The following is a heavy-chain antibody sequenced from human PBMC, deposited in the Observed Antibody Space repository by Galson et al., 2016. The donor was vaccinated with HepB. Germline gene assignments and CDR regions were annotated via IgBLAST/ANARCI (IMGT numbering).Heavy chain of an antibody. Sequence: SLRLSCTASGFTFDDYTMHWVRQAPGQGLEWVSLISWGGGSTYYADTVKCRFTITRDNSKNTWYLQMNSLRVEDTAMYYCARDKRSFLVPRRPVGMDDWGQGTTVTVSS. CDR1: GFTFDDYT. V-gene: IGHV3-43*01. CDR3: ARDKRSFLVPRRPVGMDD. D-gene: IGHD4/OR15-4a*01. CDR2: ISWGGGST. J-gene: IGHJ6*02.